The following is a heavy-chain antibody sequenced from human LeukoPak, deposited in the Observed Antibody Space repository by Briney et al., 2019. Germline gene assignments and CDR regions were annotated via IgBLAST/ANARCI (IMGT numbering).Heavy chain of an antibody. J-gene: IGHJ5*02. CDR2: IYYSGST. CDR1: GGSIYSSSYY. Sequence: SETLSLTCTVSGGSIYSSSYYWGWIRQPPGKGLEWIGSIYYSGSTYYNPSLKSRVTISVDTSKNQFSLKMSSVTAADTAVYYCARHGTSIYLSPLWWFDPWGQGTLVTVSS. D-gene: IGHD1-1*01. CDR3: ARHGTSIYLSPLWWFDP. V-gene: IGHV4-39*01.